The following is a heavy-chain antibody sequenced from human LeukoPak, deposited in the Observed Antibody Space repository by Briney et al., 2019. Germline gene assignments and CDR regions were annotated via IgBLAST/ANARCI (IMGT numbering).Heavy chain of an antibody. V-gene: IGHV3-74*01. CDR2: INSDESST. Sequence: GGSLRLSCAASGFTFSSYWMHWVRQAPGKGLVWVSRINSDESSTSYADSVKGRFTISRDNAKNTLYLQMNSLRAEDTAVYYCARDPYYYGSGSYGDYWGQGTLVTVSS. CDR1: GFTFSSYW. J-gene: IGHJ4*02. CDR3: ARDPYYYGSGSYGDY. D-gene: IGHD3-10*01.